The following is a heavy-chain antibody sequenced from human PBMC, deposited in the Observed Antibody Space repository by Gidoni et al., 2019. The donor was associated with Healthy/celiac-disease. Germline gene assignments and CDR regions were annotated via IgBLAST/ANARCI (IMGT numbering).Heavy chain of an antibody. CDR1: GYSISSGYY. D-gene: IGHD6-6*01. CDR3: ARSIAARPDYFDY. CDR2: IYHSGGT. J-gene: IGHJ4*02. Sequence: QVQLQESAPGLAKPSETLSLTCPVSGYSISSGYYWGWIRQPPGKGLKWIGRIYHSGGTSYNPAIKSRVTISVDTSKNQFSLKLSSVTAADTAVYYCARSIAARPDYFDYWSQGTLVTVSS. V-gene: IGHV4-38-2*01.